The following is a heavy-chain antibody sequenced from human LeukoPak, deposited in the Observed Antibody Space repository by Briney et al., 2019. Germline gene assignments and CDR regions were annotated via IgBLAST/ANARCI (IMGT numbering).Heavy chain of an antibody. CDR3: ARTIEHCSGGSCYSRRYYFDY. CDR1: GGSFSGYY. CDR2: INHSGST. J-gene: IGHJ4*02. D-gene: IGHD2-15*01. V-gene: IGHV4-34*01. Sequence: PSETLSLTCAVYGGSFSGYYWSWIRQPPGKGLEWIGEINHSGSTNYNPSLKSRVTISVDTSKNQFSLKLNSVTAADTAVYYCARTIEHCSGGSCYSRRYYFDYWGQGTLVTVSS.